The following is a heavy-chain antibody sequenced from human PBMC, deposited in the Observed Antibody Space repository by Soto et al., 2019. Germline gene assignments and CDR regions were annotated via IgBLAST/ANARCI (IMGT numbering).Heavy chain of an antibody. CDR1: GFTFSSYS. CDR2: ISSSSSYI. J-gene: IGHJ4*02. CDR3: ASQWGGGSCQ. V-gene: IGHV3-21*01. D-gene: IGHD1-26*01. Sequence: GWSLRLSCAASGFTFSSYSMNWVRQAPGKGLEWVSSISSSSSYIYYADSVKGRFTISRDNAKNSLYLQMNSLRAEDTAVYYCASQWGGGSCQWGEGTLVTVSS.